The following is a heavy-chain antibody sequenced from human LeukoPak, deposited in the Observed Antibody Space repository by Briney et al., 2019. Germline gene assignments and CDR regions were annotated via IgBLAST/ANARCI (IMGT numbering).Heavy chain of an antibody. CDR1: GYTFTSYA. CDR2: INTNTGNP. V-gene: IGHV7-4-1*02. CDR3: ARVKRVAAAGTFYYYYYGMDV. D-gene: IGHD6-13*01. J-gene: IGHJ6*02. Sequence: ASVKVSCKASGYTFTSYAMNWVRQAPGQGLEWMGWINTNTGNPTYAQGFTGRFVFSLDTSVSTAYLQISSLKVEDTAVYYCARVKRVAAAGTFYYYYYGMDVWGQGTTVTVSS.